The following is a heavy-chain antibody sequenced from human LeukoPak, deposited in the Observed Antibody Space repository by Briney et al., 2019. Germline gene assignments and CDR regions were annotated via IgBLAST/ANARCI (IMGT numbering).Heavy chain of an antibody. V-gene: IGHV1-18*01. CDR1: GYTFTSYG. J-gene: IGHJ4*02. CDR3: ARSTLGRIPFDY. CDR2: ISAYNGNT. D-gene: IGHD2-15*01. Sequence: GASVKVSSKASGYTFTSYGISWVRQAPGQGLEWMGWISAYNGNTNYAQKLQGRVTMATDTSTSTAYMELRSLRSDDTAVYYCARSTLGRIPFDYWGQGTLVTVSS.